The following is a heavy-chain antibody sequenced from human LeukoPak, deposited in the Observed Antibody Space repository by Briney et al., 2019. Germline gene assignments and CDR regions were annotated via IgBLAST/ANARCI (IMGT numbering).Heavy chain of an antibody. J-gene: IGHJ4*02. CDR2: ISGSGGST. CDR1: GFTFSSYA. CDR3: AIVPPQGSMYQLLPHFDY. D-gene: IGHD2-2*01. V-gene: IGHV3-23*01. Sequence: GGSLRLSCASSGFTFSSYAMSWVREPPRKGLEWVSAISGSGGSTYYADSVKGRFTISRDNSKSTLYLRMISLRAEDTAVYYCAIVPPQGSMYQLLPHFDYWGQGTLVTVSS.